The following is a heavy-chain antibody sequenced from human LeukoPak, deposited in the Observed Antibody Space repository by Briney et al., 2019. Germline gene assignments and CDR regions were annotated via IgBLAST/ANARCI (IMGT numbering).Heavy chain of an antibody. J-gene: IGHJ4*02. CDR1: GFTLFSHS. V-gene: IGHV3-23*01. D-gene: IGHD6-6*01. CDR3: AKDRYSSSSPFDY. CDR2: ISGSGGST. Sequence: GGAPSHPFGAPGFTLFSHSKSRGPPPPGEGGGGGSAISGSGGSTYYADSVKGRFTISRDNSKNTLYLQMNSLRAEDTAVYYCAKDRYSSSSPFDYWGQGTVVSVSS.